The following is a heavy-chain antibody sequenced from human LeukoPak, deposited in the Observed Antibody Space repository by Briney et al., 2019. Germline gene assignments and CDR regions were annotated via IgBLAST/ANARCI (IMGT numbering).Heavy chain of an antibody. V-gene: IGHV3-23*01. J-gene: IGHJ4*02. CDR3: AKGSLGSWYFFDY. CDR1: GFTFGRFA. CDR2: ISGSGTDT. D-gene: IGHD6-13*01. Sequence: HSGGSLRLSCAASGFTFGRFAMSWVRQAPGKGPEWVSTISGSGTDTYYADSVKGRFTISRDNSENTLYLQMNSLRAEDTALYYCAKGSLGSWYFFDYWGQGALVTVSS.